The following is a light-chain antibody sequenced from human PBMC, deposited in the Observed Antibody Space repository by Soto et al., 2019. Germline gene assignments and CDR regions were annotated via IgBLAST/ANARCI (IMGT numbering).Light chain of an antibody. CDR2: GAS. V-gene: IGKV3-20*01. CDR1: QSVSSSY. Sequence: EIVLTQYPGTLSLSPGERATLSCRASQSVSSSYLAWYQQKPGQAPRLLIYGASSRATGIPDRFSGSGSGTDFILTISRLDAEDFAVYYCQQYGSSPFTFGPGTKVDIK. CDR3: QQYGSSPFT. J-gene: IGKJ3*01.